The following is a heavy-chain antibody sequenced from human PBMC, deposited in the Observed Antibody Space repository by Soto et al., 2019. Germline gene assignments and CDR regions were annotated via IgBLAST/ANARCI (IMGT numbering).Heavy chain of an antibody. D-gene: IGHD2-2*01. Sequence: QVQLVQSGAEVKKPGASVKVSCKASGYTFTSYGISWVRQAPGQGLEWMGWISAYNGNTNYAQKLQGRVTMTTDTSTSTAYMELRSLRSDDTAVYYCARFLLVVPAAMRGSGSYYFDYWGQGTLVTVSS. CDR2: ISAYNGNT. J-gene: IGHJ4*02. CDR3: ARFLLVVPAAMRGSGSYYFDY. V-gene: IGHV1-18*01. CDR1: GYTFTSYG.